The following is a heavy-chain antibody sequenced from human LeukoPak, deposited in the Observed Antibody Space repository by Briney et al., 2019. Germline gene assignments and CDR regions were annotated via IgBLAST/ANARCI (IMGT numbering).Heavy chain of an antibody. Sequence: GGSLRLSCAASGFTFSSYEMNWVRQAPGKGLEWVSYISSSGSTIYYADSVKGRFTISRDNAKNSLYLQMNSLRAEDTAVYYCARGYGGAKGPADYWGQGTLVTVPS. D-gene: IGHD4-23*01. J-gene: IGHJ4*02. V-gene: IGHV3-48*03. CDR3: ARGYGGAKGPADY. CDR1: GFTFSSYE. CDR2: ISSSGSTI.